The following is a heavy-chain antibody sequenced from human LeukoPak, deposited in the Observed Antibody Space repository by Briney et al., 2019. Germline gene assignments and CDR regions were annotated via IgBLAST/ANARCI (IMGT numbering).Heavy chain of an antibody. CDR2: ISGSGGST. CDR3: AKDLDDYVWLSAFDY. V-gene: IGHV3-23*01. J-gene: IGHJ4*02. D-gene: IGHD3-16*01. CDR1: GFTFSSYA. Sequence: LPGGSLRLSCAASGFTFSSYAMSWVRQAPGKGLEWVSAISGSGGSTYYADSVKGRFTISRDNSKNTLYLQMNSLRAEDTAVYYCAKDLDDYVWLSAFDYWGQGTLVTVSS.